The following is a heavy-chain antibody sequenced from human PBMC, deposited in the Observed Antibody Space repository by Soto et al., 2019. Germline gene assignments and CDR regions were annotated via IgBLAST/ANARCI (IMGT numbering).Heavy chain of an antibody. Sequence: PGGSLRLSCAASGFSFSTNWMSWVRQAPGKGLEWVANIKYDGGEKYYVDSVKGRFTISRDNAENSLHLQMNSLRAEDTAMYFCARVDITGPTRRLFDLWGQGALVTVSS. CDR3: ARVDITGPTRRLFDL. CDR2: IKYDGGEK. D-gene: IGHD1-7*01. J-gene: IGHJ4*02. V-gene: IGHV3-7*05. CDR1: GFSFSTNW.